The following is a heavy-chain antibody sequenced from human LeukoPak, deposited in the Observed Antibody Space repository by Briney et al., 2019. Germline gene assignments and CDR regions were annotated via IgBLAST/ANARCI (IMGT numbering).Heavy chain of an antibody. D-gene: IGHD6-13*01. Sequence: SETLSLTCTVSGGSISSHYWSWIRQPPGNGLEWIGYIYYSGSTNYNPSLKSRVTISVDTSKNQFSLKLSSVTAADTAVYYCARLAAAGSLRYYYYMDVWGKGTTVTVSS. CDR1: GGSISSHY. J-gene: IGHJ6*03. CDR2: IYYSGST. V-gene: IGHV4-59*11. CDR3: ARLAAAGSLRYYYYMDV.